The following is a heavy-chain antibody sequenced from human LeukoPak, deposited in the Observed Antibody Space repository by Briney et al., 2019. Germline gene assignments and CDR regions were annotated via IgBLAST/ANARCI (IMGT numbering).Heavy chain of an antibody. CDR3: ARVGGSPLPHWYFDL. J-gene: IGHJ2*01. CDR1: GGSISSYY. D-gene: IGHD1-26*01. Sequence: SETLSLTCTVSGGSISSYYWSWIRQPPGKGLEWIGYIYYSGSTNYNPSLKSRVTISVDTSKNQFSLKLSSVTAADTAVYYCARVGGSPLPHWYFDLWGRGTLVTVSS. V-gene: IGHV4-59*01. CDR2: IYYSGST.